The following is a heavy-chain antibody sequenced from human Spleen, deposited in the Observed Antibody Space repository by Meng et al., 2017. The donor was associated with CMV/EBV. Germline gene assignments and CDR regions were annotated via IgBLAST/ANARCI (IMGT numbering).Heavy chain of an antibody. CDR2: IYSGGSST. CDR3: AKDRYCSSTSCYRLYYYGMDV. J-gene: IGHJ6*02. Sequence: GGSLRLSCAASGFTFSSHAMNWVRQAPGKGLEWVSVIYSGGSSTYYADSVKGRFTISRDNSKNTLYLQMNSLRAEDTAVYYCAKDRYCSSTSCYRLYYYGMDVWGQGTTVTVSS. CDR1: GFTFSSHA. V-gene: IGHV3-23*03. D-gene: IGHD2-2*01.